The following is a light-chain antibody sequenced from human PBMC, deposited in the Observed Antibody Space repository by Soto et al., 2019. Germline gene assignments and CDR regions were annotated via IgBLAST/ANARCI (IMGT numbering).Light chain of an antibody. CDR1: QSISRW. CDR2: DAS. V-gene: IGKV1-5*01. CDR3: QQYNTYSRT. Sequence: DIQMTQSPSTLSAFVGDRVTITCRASQSISRWLAWYRQKPGKAPKLLIYDASSLESGVPSRFSGSGSGTDFTLTISGLQPNDFATYYCQQYNTYSRTFGQGTKVEIK. J-gene: IGKJ1*01.